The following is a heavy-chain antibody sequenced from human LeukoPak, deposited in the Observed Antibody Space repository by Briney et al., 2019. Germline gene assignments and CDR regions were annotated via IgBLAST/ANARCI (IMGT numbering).Heavy chain of an antibody. D-gene: IGHD2-15*01. V-gene: IGHV4-34*01. Sequence: ASETLSLTCAVYGGSFSGYYWSWIRQPPGKGLEWIGEINHSGSTNYNPSLKSRVTISVDTSKNQFSLKLSSVTAADTAVYYCASMNQDIVVVVAATRGRRFDYWGQGTLVTVSS. CDR2: INHSGST. J-gene: IGHJ4*02. CDR1: GGSFSGYY. CDR3: ASMNQDIVVVVAATRGRRFDY.